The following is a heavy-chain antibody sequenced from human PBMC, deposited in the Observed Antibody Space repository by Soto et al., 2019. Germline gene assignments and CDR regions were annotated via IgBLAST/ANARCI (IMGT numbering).Heavy chain of an antibody. CDR3: AHTGPSGPQWETFNY. Sequence: QITLKESGPTLVKPTQTLTLTCTVSGFSLMTNGVRVGWFRQPPGKALEWLAHIYRVDDKRYRPSLKSRVNIPKDSCKNQVVLTMTNMDPVDTATYYCAHTGPSGPQWETFNYWVQGTLVTVS. J-gene: IGHJ4*02. V-gene: IGHV2-5*02. CDR2: IYRVDDK. CDR1: GFSLMTNGVR. D-gene: IGHD1-26*01.